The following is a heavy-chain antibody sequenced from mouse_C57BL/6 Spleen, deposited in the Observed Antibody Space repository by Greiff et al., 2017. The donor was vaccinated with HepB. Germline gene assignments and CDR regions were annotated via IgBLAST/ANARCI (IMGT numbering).Heavy chain of an antibody. J-gene: IGHJ2*01. CDR2: LDPETGGT. V-gene: IGHV1-15*01. D-gene: IGHD1-1*01. Sequence: VQLQQSGAELVRSGASVTLSFKASGYTFTDYEMHWVKQTPVHGLEWIGALDPETGGTAFNQKFKGKSILTADNSSSTAYMELRSRTSEDSDGYYGTRGNYGSSYGYWGQGTTLTVSS. CDR3: TRGNYGSSYGY. CDR1: GYTFTDYE.